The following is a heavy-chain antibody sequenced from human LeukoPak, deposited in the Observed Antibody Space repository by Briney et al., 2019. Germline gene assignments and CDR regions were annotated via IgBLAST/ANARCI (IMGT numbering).Heavy chain of an antibody. Sequence: SETLSLTCAVSGDSFSSHYWTWIRQPPGRGLEWVGYISYIGTTNYNPSLKSRVTISIDTSKNQFSLKLSSVTTADTAVYYCARDLVTVTKGFDIWGLGTMVSVSS. J-gene: IGHJ3*02. CDR1: GDSFSSHY. CDR3: ARDLVTVTKGFDI. V-gene: IGHV4-59*11. D-gene: IGHD4-17*01. CDR2: ISYIGTT.